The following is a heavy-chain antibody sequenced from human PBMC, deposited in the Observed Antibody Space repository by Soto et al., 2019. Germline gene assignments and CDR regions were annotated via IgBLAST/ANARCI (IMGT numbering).Heavy chain of an antibody. J-gene: IGHJ4*02. V-gene: IGHV4-31*03. Sequence: KPSETLSLTCTVSGGSISSGGYYWSWIRQHPGKGLEWIGYIYYSGSTYYNPSLKSRVTISVDTSKNQFSLKLSSVTAADTAVYYCARAYGGNSYYFDYWGQGTLVTVSS. CDR1: GGSISSGGYY. CDR3: ARAYGGNSYYFDY. CDR2: IYYSGST. D-gene: IGHD2-21*02.